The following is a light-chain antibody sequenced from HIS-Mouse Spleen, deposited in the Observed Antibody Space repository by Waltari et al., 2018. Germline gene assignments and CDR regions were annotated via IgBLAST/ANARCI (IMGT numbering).Light chain of an antibody. J-gene: IGLJ1*01. CDR2: EVS. Sequence: QSALTQPASVSGSPGQSITISCTGTSSDVGGYNYVSWYQQHPGKAPKLMIYEVSKRPSRVSNRFPGSKSGNTASLTISGLQAEDEADYYCSSYTSSSTPYVFGTGTKVTVL. CDR3: SSYTSSSTPYV. CDR1: SSDVGGYNY. V-gene: IGLV2-14*01.